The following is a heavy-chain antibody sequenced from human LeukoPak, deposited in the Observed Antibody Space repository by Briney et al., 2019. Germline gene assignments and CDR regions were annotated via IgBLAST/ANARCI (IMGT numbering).Heavy chain of an antibody. CDR1: GFTFSSYS. CDR3: ARGSSGYSFDY. Sequence: PGGSLRLSCAASGFTFSSYSMNWVRQAPGKGLEWVSSISSSSSYIYYADSVKGRFTISRDNSKNTLYLQMNSLRVEDTAVYYCARGSSGYSFDYWGQGTLVTVSS. V-gene: IGHV3-21*04. D-gene: IGHD3-22*01. J-gene: IGHJ4*02. CDR2: ISSSSSYI.